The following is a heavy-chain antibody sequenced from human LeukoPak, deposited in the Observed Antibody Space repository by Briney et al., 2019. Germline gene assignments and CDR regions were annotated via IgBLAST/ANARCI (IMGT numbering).Heavy chain of an antibody. CDR3: AKGAAYHDSSGYSVFDY. V-gene: IGHV3-30*02. D-gene: IGHD3-22*01. CDR2: IRYVGSKN. CDR1: GFTFSSYD. J-gene: IGHJ4*02. Sequence: PGGSLRLSCAASGFTFSSYDMHWVRQAPGKGLEWVAFIRYVGSKNFYADSVEGRFTFSRDNSKNTLYLQLNSLRAEDTAVYYCAKGAAYHDSSGYSVFDYWGQGTLVSGSS.